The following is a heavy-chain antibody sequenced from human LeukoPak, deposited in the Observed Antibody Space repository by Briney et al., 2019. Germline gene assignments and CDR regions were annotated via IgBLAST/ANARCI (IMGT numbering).Heavy chain of an antibody. V-gene: IGHV4-39*01. CDR3: ARQVRLIVLMVYAEFDY. D-gene: IGHD2-8*01. J-gene: IGHJ4*02. CDR1: GGSISSSSYY. CDR2: IYYSGST. Sequence: SETLSLTCTVSGGSISSSSYYWGWLRQPPGKGLEWLGSIYYSGSTYYNPSLKSRVTISVDTSKNQFSLKLSSVTAADTAVYYCARQVRLIVLMVYAEFDYWGQGTLVTVSS.